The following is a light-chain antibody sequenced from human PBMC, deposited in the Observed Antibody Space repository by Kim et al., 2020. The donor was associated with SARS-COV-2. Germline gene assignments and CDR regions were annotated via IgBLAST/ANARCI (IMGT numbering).Light chain of an antibody. CDR2: DVT. CDR3: ASYAGSNNLVV. J-gene: IGLJ3*02. Sequence: QSVPISFTGTSSDVGGYDSVSWYQQYPGKAPKLIIYDVTKRPSGVPDRFSGSKSGNTASLTVSRLQAEDEAEYFCASYAGSNNLVVFGGGTQLTVL. CDR1: SSDVGGYDS. V-gene: IGLV2-8*01.